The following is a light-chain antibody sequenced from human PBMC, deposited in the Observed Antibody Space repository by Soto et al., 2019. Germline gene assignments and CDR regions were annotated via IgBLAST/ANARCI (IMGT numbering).Light chain of an antibody. CDR2: GNS. V-gene: IGLV1-40*01. Sequence: QPPSVSGAPGQRVTISCTGSSSNIGAGYDVHWYQQLPGTAPKLLIYGNSNRPSGVPDRFSGSKSGTSASLAITGLQAEDEADYYCQSYDSSLSGYWVFGGGTKLTVL. J-gene: IGLJ3*02. CDR1: SSNIGAGYD. CDR3: QSYDSSLSGYWV.